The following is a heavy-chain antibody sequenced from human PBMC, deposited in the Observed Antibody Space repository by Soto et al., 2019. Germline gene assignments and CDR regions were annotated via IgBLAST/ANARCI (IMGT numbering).Heavy chain of an antibody. V-gene: IGHV3-20*04. D-gene: IGHD1-26*01. J-gene: IGHJ4*02. CDR1: GFTFDDYG. Sequence: EVQLVESGGGVVRPGGSLRLSCAASGFTFDDYGMSWVRQAPGKGLEWVSGINWNGGSTGYADSVKGRFTISRDNAKNSLYLQMNSLTAEDTALYYCAILGASGHFPPFDYWGQGTLVTVSS. CDR2: INWNGGST. CDR3: AILGASGHFPPFDY.